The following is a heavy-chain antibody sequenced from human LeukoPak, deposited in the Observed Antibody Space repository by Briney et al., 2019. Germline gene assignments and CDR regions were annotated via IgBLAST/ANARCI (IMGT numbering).Heavy chain of an antibody. Sequence: SETLSLTCTVSGDSINNYYWNWIRQSPGKGLEWIGYIFHFGSPHYSPSLRSRDTISIDTSKNQFSLKLTSVTTADTAIYYCASSRRGYTSGWFFDYWGQGALVTVSS. CDR1: GDSINNYY. CDR2: IFHFGSP. J-gene: IGHJ4*02. V-gene: IGHV4-59*01. D-gene: IGHD6-13*01. CDR3: ASSRRGYTSGWFFDY.